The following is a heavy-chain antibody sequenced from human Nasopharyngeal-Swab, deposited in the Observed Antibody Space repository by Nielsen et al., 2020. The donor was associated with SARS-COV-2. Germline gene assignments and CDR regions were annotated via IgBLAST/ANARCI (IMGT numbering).Heavy chain of an antibody. CDR1: GYTFTDYY. V-gene: IGHV1-2*02. CDR3: ISQLERQYYFDY. J-gene: IGHJ4*02. D-gene: IGHD1-1*01. CDR2: INPNSGGT. Sequence: ASVKVSCKASGYTFTDYYMHWVRQAPGQGLEWMGWINPNSGGTNYAQKFQGRVTMTRDTSISTAYMELSRLRSDDTAVYYCISQLERQYYFDYWGQGTLVTVSS.